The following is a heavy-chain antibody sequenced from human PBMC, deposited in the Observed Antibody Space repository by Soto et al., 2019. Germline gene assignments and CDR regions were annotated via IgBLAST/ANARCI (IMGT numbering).Heavy chain of an antibody. J-gene: IGHJ3*01. CDR2: IWYDGSHR. Sequence: QMQLVESGGGVVQPGRSLRLSCAASGFTFSGHGMHWVRQSPGKGLEWVTFIWYDGSHRYYEDSVKGRFTISRDNSKNTVSLQMNSLRVEDTAIYYCARDGQQSKPYSFDLWGQGTMVIVSS. CDR1: GFTFSGHG. D-gene: IGHD6-13*01. CDR3: ARDGQQSKPYSFDL. V-gene: IGHV3-33*01.